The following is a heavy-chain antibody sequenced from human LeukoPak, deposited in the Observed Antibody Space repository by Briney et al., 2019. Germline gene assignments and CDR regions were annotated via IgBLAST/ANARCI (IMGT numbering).Heavy chain of an antibody. D-gene: IGHD2-15*01. CDR2: IVPIFGTA. V-gene: IGHV1-69*01. CDR1: GGTFSSYA. Sequence: SVKVSCKASGGTFSSYAISWVRQAPGQGLEWMGGIVPIFGTANYAQKFQGRVTITADESTSTAYMELSSLRSEDTAVYYCAVWGGGGYPPYNWFDPWGQGTLVTVSS. CDR3: AVWGGGGYPPYNWFDP. J-gene: IGHJ5*02.